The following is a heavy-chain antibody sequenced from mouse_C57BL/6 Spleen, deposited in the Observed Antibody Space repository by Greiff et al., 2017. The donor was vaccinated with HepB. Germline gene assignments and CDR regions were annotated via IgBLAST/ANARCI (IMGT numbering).Heavy chain of an antibody. J-gene: IGHJ1*03. CDR3: ARKDGSSYWYFDV. Sequence: VQLKESGGGLVKPGGSLKLSCAASGFTFSDYGMHWVRQAPEKGLEWVAYISSGSSTIYYADTVKGRFTISRDNAKNTLFLQMTSLRSEDTAMYYCARKDGSSYWYFDVWGTGTTVTVSS. CDR1: GFTFSDYG. V-gene: IGHV5-17*01. D-gene: IGHD1-1*01. CDR2: ISSGSSTI.